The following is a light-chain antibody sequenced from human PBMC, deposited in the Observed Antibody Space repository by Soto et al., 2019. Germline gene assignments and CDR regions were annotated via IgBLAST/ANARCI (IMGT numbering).Light chain of an antibody. CDR2: DAS. Sequence: DSQMTHSPSTLSASVGDRVTITCRASQSLSRWLAWYQQKPGKAPKLLIYDASSLESAVPSRFSGSGSGTEFTLTISSLQPDDFATYYCQQYKSYWTFGQGTKVDIK. V-gene: IGKV1-5*01. CDR1: QSLSRW. CDR3: QQYKSYWT. J-gene: IGKJ1*01.